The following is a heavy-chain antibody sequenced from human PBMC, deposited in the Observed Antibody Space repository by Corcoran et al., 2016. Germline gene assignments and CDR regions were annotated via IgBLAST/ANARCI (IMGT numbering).Heavy chain of an antibody. D-gene: IGHD3-22*01. CDR1: GGSISSSSYY. Sequence: QLQLQESGPGLVKPSETLSLTCTVSGGSISSSSYYWGWIRQPPGKGLEWIGSIYYSGSTYYNPSLKSRVTISVDTSKNQFSLKLSSVTAADTAVYYCVRGHYDSSANWFDPWGQGTLVTVSS. J-gene: IGHJ5*02. CDR3: VRGHYDSSANWFDP. CDR2: IYYSGST. V-gene: IGHV4-39*01.